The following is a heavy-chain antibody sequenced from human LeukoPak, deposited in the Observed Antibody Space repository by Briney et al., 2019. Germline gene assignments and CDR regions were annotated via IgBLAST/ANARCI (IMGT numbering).Heavy chain of an antibody. CDR3: AIGSRGDGDALDI. Sequence: GGSLRLSCAASGFTFSSYAMRCVREAPGKGLEWGSDISGSGGRPYYADSVKGRFTISRDNYNNALYLQMTSLRAEDTAVYYCAIGSRGDGDALDIWGRETRVSVSS. CDR1: GFTFSSYA. V-gene: IGHV3-23*01. D-gene: IGHD2-21*02. J-gene: IGHJ3*02. CDR2: ISGSGGRP.